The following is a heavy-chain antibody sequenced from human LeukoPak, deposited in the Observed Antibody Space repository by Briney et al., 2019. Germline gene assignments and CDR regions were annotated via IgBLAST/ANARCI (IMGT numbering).Heavy chain of an antibody. CDR3: ASGYYSLDY. CDR2: INHSGST. V-gene: IGHV4-34*01. D-gene: IGHD3-10*01. Sequence: SETLSLXCAVYGGSFSGYYWSWIRQPPGKGLEWIGEINHSGSTNYNPSLKSRVTISVDTSKNQFSLKLSSVTAADTAVYYCASGYYSLDYWGQRTLVTVSS. J-gene: IGHJ4*02. CDR1: GGSFSGYY.